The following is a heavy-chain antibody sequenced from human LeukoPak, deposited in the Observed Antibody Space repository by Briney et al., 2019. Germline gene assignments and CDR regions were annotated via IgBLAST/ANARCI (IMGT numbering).Heavy chain of an antibody. V-gene: IGHV5-51*01. Sequence: GESLKISCKGSGYSFTSYWIGWVRQMPGKGLEWMGIIYPGDSDTRYSPSFQGQVTISADKSISTAYPRWSSLKASDTAMYYCARLGPGYSSSWYAFDPWGQGTLVTVSS. D-gene: IGHD6-13*01. J-gene: IGHJ5*02. CDR1: GYSFTSYW. CDR3: ARLGPGYSSSWYAFDP. CDR2: IYPGDSDT.